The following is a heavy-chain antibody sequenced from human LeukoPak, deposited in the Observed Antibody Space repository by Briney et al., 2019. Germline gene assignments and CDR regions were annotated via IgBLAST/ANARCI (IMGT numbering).Heavy chain of an antibody. CDR3: AKGRSILTGPFDY. CDR1: GFTFSNAW. Sequence: GGSLRLSCAASGFTFSNAWMSWVRQAPGKGLEWVGRIKSKTDGGTTDYAAPVKGRFTISRDDSKNTLYLQMNSLRAEDTAIYYCAKGRSILTGPFDYWGQGTLVTVSS. CDR2: IKSKTDGGTT. V-gene: IGHV3-15*01. J-gene: IGHJ4*02. D-gene: IGHD3-9*01.